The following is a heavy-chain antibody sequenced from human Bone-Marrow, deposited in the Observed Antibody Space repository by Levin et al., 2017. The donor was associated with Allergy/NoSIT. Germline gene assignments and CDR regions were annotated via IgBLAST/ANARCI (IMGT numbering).Heavy chain of an antibody. V-gene: IGHV3-49*03. Sequence: GGSLRLSCTAYGFTFGDYGMAWFRQAPGKGLECIAFIRTGAFAETTEYAAPVKGRFTISRDDSKSSVYLQMNSLKTEDTAVYYCSRGEQFQLLPVDRWGQGTLVTVSS. CDR2: IRTGAFAETT. CDR1: GFTFGDYG. CDR3: SRGEQFQLLPVDR. D-gene: IGHD2-15*01. J-gene: IGHJ4*02.